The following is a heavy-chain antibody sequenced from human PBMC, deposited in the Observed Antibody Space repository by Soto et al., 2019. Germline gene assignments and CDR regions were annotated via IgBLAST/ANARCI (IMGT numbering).Heavy chain of an antibody. CDR3: GSLEGLATISYYFDY. CDR1: GGSVSSSSYY. V-gene: IGHV4-39*01. CDR2: VYYSGST. Sequence: SETLSLTCTVSGGSVSSSSYYWGWVRQPPGKGLEWIGSVYYSGSTYYNPSLESRVTISVDKSKNQFSLKLMSLSAADTAVYYCGSLEGLATISYYFDYWGQGALVSVSS. J-gene: IGHJ4*02. D-gene: IGHD3-9*01.